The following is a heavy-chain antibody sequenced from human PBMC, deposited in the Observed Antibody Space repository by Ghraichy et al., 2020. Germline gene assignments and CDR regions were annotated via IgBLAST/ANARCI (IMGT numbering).Heavy chain of an antibody. V-gene: IGHV4-59*01. J-gene: IGHJ6*03. D-gene: IGHD3-3*01. Sequence: SQTLSLTCTVSGGSISSYYWSWIRQPPGKGLEWIGYIYYSGSTNYNPSLKSRVTISVDTSKNQFSLKLSSVTAADTAVYYCARAAYDFWSGYSWDYYYYMDVWGKGTTVTVSS. CDR3: ARAAYDFWSGYSWDYYYYMDV. CDR2: IYYSGST. CDR1: GGSISSYY.